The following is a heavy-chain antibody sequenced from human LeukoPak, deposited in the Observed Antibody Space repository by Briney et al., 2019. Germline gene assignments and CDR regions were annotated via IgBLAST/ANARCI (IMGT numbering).Heavy chain of an antibody. Sequence: GGSLRLSCAASGFTFSSYAMSWVRQAPGKGLEWVSAISGSGGSTYYADSVKGRFTISRDNSKNTLYLQMNSLRAEDTAVYYCAKAPDIVVVPYYFDYWGQGTLVTVSS. D-gene: IGHD2-2*01. CDR2: ISGSGGST. V-gene: IGHV3-23*01. CDR3: AKAPDIVVVPYYFDY. J-gene: IGHJ4*02. CDR1: GFTFSSYA.